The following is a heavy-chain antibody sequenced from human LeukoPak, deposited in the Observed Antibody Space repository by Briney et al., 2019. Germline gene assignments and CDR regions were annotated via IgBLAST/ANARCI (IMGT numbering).Heavy chain of an antibody. V-gene: IGHV4-59*11. Sequence: PSETLSLTCTVSGGSISSHYWTWIRQSPVKGLEWIGDISNSGSTSYNPSLKSRVTISIDTSKNQFSLKLSSVTAADTAVYYCGRDALGGCFSYYYMDVWGKGTMVTVS. CDR3: GRDALGGCFSYYYMDV. CDR1: GGSISSHY. D-gene: IGHD3-3*01. J-gene: IGHJ6*03. CDR2: ISNSGST.